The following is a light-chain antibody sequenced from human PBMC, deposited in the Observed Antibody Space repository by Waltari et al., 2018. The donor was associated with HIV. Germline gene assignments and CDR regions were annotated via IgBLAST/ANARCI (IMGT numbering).Light chain of an antibody. J-gene: IGLJ2*01. V-gene: IGLV2-11*01. CDR3: CSYAGSYTLI. CDR1: SRDFGLYKY. Sequence: QSALTQPRSVSGSPGPSVTIPCTGTSRDFGLYKYVSWYQQHPGKVPKLLIYDLNDRPSGVPVRFSGSKSGTTASLTISGLQAEDEAFYYCCSYAGSYTLIFGGGTKLTVL. CDR2: DLN.